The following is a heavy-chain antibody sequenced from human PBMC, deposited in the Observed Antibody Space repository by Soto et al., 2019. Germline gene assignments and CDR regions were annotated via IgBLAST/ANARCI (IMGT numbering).Heavy chain of an antibody. CDR3: AKGSPATKNGMDV. J-gene: IGHJ6*02. V-gene: IGHV3-23*01. CDR1: GFTFSSYA. Sequence: PGGSLRLSCAASGFTFSSYAMNWVRQAPGKGLEWVSVISNSAGVTFYADSVEGRFTISRDNSKYTVYLQMNSLRAEDTAVYYCAKGSPATKNGMDVWGQGTTVTVSS. CDR2: ISNSAGVT. D-gene: IGHD1-26*01.